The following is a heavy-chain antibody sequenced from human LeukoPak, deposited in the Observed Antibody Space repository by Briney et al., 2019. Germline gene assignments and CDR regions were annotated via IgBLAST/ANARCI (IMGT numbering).Heavy chain of an antibody. V-gene: IGHV1-2*04. D-gene: IGHD6-6*01. CDR2: INPNSGGT. CDR3: ARVEARGQPVDAFDI. J-gene: IGHJ3*02. Sequence: GASVKVSCKASGYTFTGYYMHWVRQAPGQGLEWMGWINPNSGGTNYAQKFQGWVTMTRDTSISTAYMELSRLRSDDTAVYYCARVEARGQPVDAFDIWGQGTMVTVSS. CDR1: GYTFTGYY.